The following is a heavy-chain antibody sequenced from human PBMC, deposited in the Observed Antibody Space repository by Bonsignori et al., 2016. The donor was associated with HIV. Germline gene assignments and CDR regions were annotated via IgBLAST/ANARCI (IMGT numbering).Heavy chain of an antibody. D-gene: IGHD1-26*01. V-gene: IGHV3-30*18. CDR2: TSYDGSYT. J-gene: IGHJ4*02. CDR3: AKDDAHSGSYSDF. Sequence: WIRQPPGKGLEWLAVTSYDGSYTYYADSVKGRFTISRDNSRNTLYLQMNSLTTEDTAVYYCAKDDAHSGSYSDFWGQGTLVTVSS.